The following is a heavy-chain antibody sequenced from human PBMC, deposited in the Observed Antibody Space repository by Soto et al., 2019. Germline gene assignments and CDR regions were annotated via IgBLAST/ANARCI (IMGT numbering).Heavy chain of an antibody. D-gene: IGHD3-22*01. CDR1: GYTFTRYG. CDR2: ISAYNGNT. J-gene: IGHJ4*02. Sequence: GASVKVSCKASGYTFTRYGISWVRQAPGQGLEWMGWISAYNGNTNYAQKLQGRVTMTTDTSTSTAYMELRSLRSDDTAVYYCAKNYSDSSSPCAFDYWGQGTLVTVSS. CDR3: AKNYSDSSSPCAFDY. V-gene: IGHV1-18*01.